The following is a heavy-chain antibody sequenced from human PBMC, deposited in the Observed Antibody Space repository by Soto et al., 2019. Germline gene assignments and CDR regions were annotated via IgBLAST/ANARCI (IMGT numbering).Heavy chain of an antibody. V-gene: IGHV3-21*01. J-gene: IGHJ4*02. D-gene: IGHD3-22*01. CDR1: GFTFSSYS. Sequence: GSLRLSCAASGFTFSSYSMNWVRRAPGKGLEWVSSISSSSSYIYYADSVKGRFTISRDNAKNSLYLQMNSLRAEDTAVYYCARDLFYYDSSGYYYHDYWGQGTLVTVSS. CDR3: ARDLFYYDSSGYYYHDY. CDR2: ISSSSSYI.